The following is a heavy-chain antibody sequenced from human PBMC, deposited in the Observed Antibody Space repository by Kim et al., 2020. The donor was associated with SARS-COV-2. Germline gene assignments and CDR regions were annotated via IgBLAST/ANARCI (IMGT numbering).Heavy chain of an antibody. D-gene: IGHD3-9*01. CDR3: ATVPYFAWLLVDV. Sequence: GGSLRLSCAASTLTFRDYTMTWVRQAPGKGLEWVSSFSGSGGATYYADSVKGRFTISRDNSKNTLYLQMTSLRVEDTALYYCATVPYFAWLLVDVWGQGTLVTVSS. J-gene: IGHJ4*02. V-gene: IGHV3-23*01. CDR2: FSGSGGAT. CDR1: TLTFRDYT.